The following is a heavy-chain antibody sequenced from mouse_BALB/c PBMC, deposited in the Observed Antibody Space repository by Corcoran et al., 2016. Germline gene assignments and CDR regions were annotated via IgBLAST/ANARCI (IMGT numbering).Heavy chain of an antibody. D-gene: IGHD1-1*01. CDR3: ASSITTVALDY. J-gene: IGHJ2*01. Sequence: EVQLQQSGAELVKPGASVKLSCTASGFNIKDTYMHWVKQRPEQGLEWIGRIDPANGNTKYDPKFQGKATITADTSSNTAYLQLSSLTSEDTAVYYCASSITTVALDYWGQGTTLTVSS. CDR1: GFNIKDTY. V-gene: IGHV14-3*02. CDR2: IDPANGNT.